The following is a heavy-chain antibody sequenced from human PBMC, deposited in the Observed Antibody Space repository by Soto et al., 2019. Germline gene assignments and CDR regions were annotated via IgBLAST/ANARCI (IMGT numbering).Heavy chain of an antibody. CDR1: GYTFTGYY. CDR2: INPNSGGT. Sequence: ASVKVSCKASGYTFTGYYMHWVRQAPGQGLEWMGWINPNSGGTNYAQKFQGRVTMTRDTSISTAYMELSRLRSDDTAVYYCARGSSNWNPHYGHYWGQGTLVTVSS. CDR3: ARGSSNWNPHYGHY. D-gene: IGHD1-20*01. J-gene: IGHJ4*02. V-gene: IGHV1-2*02.